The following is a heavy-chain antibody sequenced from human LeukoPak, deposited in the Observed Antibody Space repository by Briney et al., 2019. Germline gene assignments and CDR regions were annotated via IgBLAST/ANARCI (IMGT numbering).Heavy chain of an antibody. Sequence: GESLKISCKGSGYSFTSHWIGWVRQMPGKGLEWMGIIYPGDSDTRYSPSFQGQVTISADKSISTAYLQWSSLKASDTAMYYCARQGGYPDVDFAEYYMDVWGKGTTVTVSS. J-gene: IGHJ6*03. CDR3: ARQGGYPDVDFAEYYMDV. V-gene: IGHV5-51*01. CDR1: GYSFTSHW. D-gene: IGHD4-17*01. CDR2: IYPGDSDT.